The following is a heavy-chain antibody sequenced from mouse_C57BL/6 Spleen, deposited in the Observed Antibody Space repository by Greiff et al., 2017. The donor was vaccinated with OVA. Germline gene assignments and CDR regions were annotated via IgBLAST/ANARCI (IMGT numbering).Heavy chain of an antibody. CDR1: GYAFSSSW. Sequence: QVQLKQSGPELVKPGASVTISCKASGYAFSSSWMNWVKQRPGKGLEWIGRIYPGDGATNYNGKFKGKATLTADKSSSTAYMQLSSLTAEDSAVYYCARYDGYYAYAMDYWGQGTSVTVSS. CDR3: ARYDGYYAYAMDY. CDR2: IYPGDGAT. J-gene: IGHJ4*01. D-gene: IGHD2-3*01. V-gene: IGHV1-82*01.